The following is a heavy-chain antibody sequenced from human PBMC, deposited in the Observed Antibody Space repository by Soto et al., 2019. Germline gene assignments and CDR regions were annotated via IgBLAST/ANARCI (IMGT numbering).Heavy chain of an antibody. CDR1: GFTFSSYS. Sequence: EVQLVESGGGLVKPGGSLRLSCAASGFTFSSYSMNWVRQAPGKGLEWVSSISSSSSYIYYADSVKGRFTISRDNAKNSRFRQMNSLRAEDTAVYDCARSGGWFGELSIDYWGQGTLVTVSS. V-gene: IGHV3-21*01. D-gene: IGHD3-10*01. J-gene: IGHJ4*02. CDR3: ARSGGWFGELSIDY. CDR2: ISSSSSYI.